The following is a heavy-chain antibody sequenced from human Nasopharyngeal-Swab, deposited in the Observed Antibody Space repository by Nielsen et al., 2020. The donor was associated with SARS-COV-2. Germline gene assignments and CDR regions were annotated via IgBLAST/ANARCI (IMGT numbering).Heavy chain of an antibody. Sequence: SCAASGFTFSDYYMSWIRQAPGKGLEWVSYISSSSYTNYADSVKGRFTISRDNAKNSLYLQMNSLRAEDTAVYYCARGGWIEVDPYYFDYWGQGTLVTVSS. CDR1: GFTFSDYY. V-gene: IGHV3-11*06. D-gene: IGHD2-15*01. J-gene: IGHJ4*02. CDR2: ISSSSYT. CDR3: ARGGWIEVDPYYFDY.